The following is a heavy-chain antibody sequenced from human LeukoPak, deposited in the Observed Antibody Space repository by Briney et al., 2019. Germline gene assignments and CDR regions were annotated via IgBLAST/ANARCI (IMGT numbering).Heavy chain of an antibody. J-gene: IGHJ5*02. D-gene: IGHD4-17*01. Sequence: PGGSLRLSCAASGLTLSNAWMTWVRQAPGKGLEWVGHIKTKTDSGTTDYAAYAEPVKGRFSISRDDSKNTLYLQMNSLKTEDTAVYYCTRRQDYGDYLNWFDPWGQGTLVTVSS. CDR2: IKTKTDSGTT. CDR1: GLTLSNAW. CDR3: TRRQDYGDYLNWFDP. V-gene: IGHV3-15*01.